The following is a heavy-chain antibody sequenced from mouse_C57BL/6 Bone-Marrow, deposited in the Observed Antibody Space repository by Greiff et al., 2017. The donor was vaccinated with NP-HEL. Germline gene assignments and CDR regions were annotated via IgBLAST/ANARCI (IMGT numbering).Heavy chain of an antibody. CDR1: GYSFTGYY. Sequence: EVKLMESGPELVKPGASVKISCKASGYSFTGYYMHWVKQSHGNILDWIGYIYPYNGVSSYNHGCKGKATLTVDKSSSTAYMELRSLTSEDSAVYYCARGSTMVTSWGQGTTLTVSS. CDR2: IYPYNGVS. J-gene: IGHJ2*01. V-gene: IGHV1-31*01. CDR3: ARGSTMVTS. D-gene: IGHD2-2*01.